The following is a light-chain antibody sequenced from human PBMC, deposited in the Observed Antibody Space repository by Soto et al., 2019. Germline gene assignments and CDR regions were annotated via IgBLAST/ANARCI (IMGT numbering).Light chain of an antibody. CDR2: VAS. J-gene: IGKJ1*01. CDR3: LHYGSSPWS. Sequence: EIVLTQSPGTLSLSPGERATLSCRASQSVGGRDLAWFQQKPGQSPRLLIYVASTRATGVPDRFSGSGSATDVSLTINRLEPEDSAVYYCLHYGSSPWSCGQGTKVEIK. CDR1: QSVGGRD. V-gene: IGKV3-20*01.